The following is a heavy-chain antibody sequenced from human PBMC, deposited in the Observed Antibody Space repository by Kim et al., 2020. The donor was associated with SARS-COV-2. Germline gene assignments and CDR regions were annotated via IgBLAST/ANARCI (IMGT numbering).Heavy chain of an antibody. D-gene: IGHD7-27*01. V-gene: IGHV3-49*02. CDR3: TRGGLTGTLPFDY. Sequence: YAASVKGRFTISRDDSKSIAYLQMNSLKTEDTAVYYCTRGGLTGTLPFDYWGQGTLVTVSS. J-gene: IGHJ4*02.